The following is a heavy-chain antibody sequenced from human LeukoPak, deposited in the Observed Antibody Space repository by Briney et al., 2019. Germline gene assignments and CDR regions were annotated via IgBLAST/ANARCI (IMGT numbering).Heavy chain of an antibody. Sequence: GASVKVSCKASGYTFTNYGTSWVRQASGQGLEWMGWISGYNGNTKYAQKFQGRVTMTTDTSTTTAYIELRSLRSDDTAVYYCARSLNYYSGNYQLYDYWGQGTLVTVSS. J-gene: IGHJ4*02. V-gene: IGHV1-18*01. D-gene: IGHD1-26*01. CDR2: ISGYNGNT. CDR1: GYTFTNYG. CDR3: ARSLNYYSGNYQLYDY.